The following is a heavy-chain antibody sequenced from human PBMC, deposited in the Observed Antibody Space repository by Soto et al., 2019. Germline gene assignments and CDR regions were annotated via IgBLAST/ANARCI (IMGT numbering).Heavy chain of an antibody. J-gene: IGHJ3*02. CDR3: ARETARRLIAVAGTENAFDI. CDR1: GGSISSYY. V-gene: IGHV4-59*01. CDR2: IYYSGST. D-gene: IGHD6-19*01. Sequence: SETLSLTCTVSGGSISSYYWSWIRQPPGKGLEWIGYIYYSGSTNYNPSLKSRVTISVDTSKNQFSLKLSSVTAADTAVYYCARETARRLIAVAGTENAFDIWGQGTMVTVSS.